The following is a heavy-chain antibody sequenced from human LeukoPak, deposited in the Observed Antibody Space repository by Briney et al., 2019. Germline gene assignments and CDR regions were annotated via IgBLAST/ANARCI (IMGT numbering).Heavy chain of an antibody. CDR3: ARSGYSYGADAFDI. D-gene: IGHD5-18*01. CDR1: GGSISSSSYY. Sequence: PSETLSLPCTVSGGSISSSSYYWRWVRQPPGKGLEWIGSIYYSGSTYYNPSLKSRVTISVDTSKNQCSLKLSPVTAADTAVYYCARSGYSYGADAFDIWGQGTMVTVSS. CDR2: IYYSGST. V-gene: IGHV4-39*07. J-gene: IGHJ3*02.